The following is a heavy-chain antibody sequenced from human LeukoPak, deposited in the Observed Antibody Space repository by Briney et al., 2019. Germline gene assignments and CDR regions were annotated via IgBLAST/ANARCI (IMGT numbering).Heavy chain of an antibody. D-gene: IGHD3-22*01. Sequence: GGSLRLSCAASGFTFDDYGMSWVRQAPGKGLVWVSRISSDGSGTSYADSVKGRFTISRDNAKNTLYLQMNSLRAEDTGVYYCARANHPTYYDSSGYYQDYWGQGTLVTVSS. V-gene: IGHV3-74*01. CDR3: ARANHPTYYDSSGYYQDY. CDR2: ISSDGSGT. CDR1: GFTFDDYG. J-gene: IGHJ4*02.